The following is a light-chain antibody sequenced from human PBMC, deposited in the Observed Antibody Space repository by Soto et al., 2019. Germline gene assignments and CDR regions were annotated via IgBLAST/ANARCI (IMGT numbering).Light chain of an antibody. V-gene: IGLV1-47*01. J-gene: IGLJ3*02. CDR3: AAWDDSLTSVV. CDR2: TDN. CDR1: SPNIGNNY. Sequence: QSVLTQPPSASGTPGQSVTISCSGSSPNIGNNYVYWYQQFPGAAPKLLIYTDNQRPSGVPDRFSGSKSGTSVSLAISGLRSEDEADYHCAAWDDSLTSVVFGGGTQLTVL.